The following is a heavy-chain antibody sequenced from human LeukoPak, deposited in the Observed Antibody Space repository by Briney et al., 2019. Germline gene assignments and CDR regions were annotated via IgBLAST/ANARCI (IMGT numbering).Heavy chain of an antibody. J-gene: IGHJ5*02. CDR3: AGDSHGYNWFDP. D-gene: IGHD5-24*01. Sequence: PGGSLRLSCVASGFTFSDYYMGWIRQAPGKGLEWVSYITSSGSAKHYADSVKGRFTISRDNAKNLLYLQMNSLRAEDTAVYYCAGDSHGYNWFDPWGHVTLVTVSS. CDR2: ITSSGSAK. V-gene: IGHV3-11*01. CDR1: GFTFSDYY.